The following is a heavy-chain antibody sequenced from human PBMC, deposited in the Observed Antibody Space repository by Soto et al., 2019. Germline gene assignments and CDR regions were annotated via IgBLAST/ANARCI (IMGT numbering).Heavy chain of an antibody. CDR3: ARLPQYYDILTGYSHFDY. CDR1: GYSFTSYW. CDR2: IDPSDSYT. J-gene: IGHJ4*02. Sequence: PGESLKISCKGSGYSFTSYWIGWVRQMPGKNLEWVGRIDPSDSYTSYSPSLEGHVTISLDKSTSTVYLQWSSLKASDTAMYYCARLPQYYDILTGYSHFDYWGQGTLVTVSS. V-gene: IGHV5-10-1*01. D-gene: IGHD3-9*01.